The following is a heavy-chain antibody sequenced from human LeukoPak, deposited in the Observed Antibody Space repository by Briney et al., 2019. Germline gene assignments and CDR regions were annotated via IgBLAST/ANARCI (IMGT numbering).Heavy chain of an antibody. CDR1: GYTFTNYG. D-gene: IGHD5-12*01. V-gene: IGHV1-18*01. J-gene: IGHJ4*02. CDR2: ISVYNGNT. Sequence: GASAKASSKASGYTFTNYGISWWRQTPGQGLECMGWISVYNGNTNYAQKVQGRVTMTTDTSTDTAYMELRSLKSDDTAVYYCARDREWLRGRYYFDYWGQGTLVTVSS. CDR3: ARDREWLRGRYYFDY.